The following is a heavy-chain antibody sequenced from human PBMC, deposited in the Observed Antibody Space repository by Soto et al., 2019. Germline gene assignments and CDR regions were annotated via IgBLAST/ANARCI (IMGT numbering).Heavy chain of an antibody. CDR3: ARLLKGYCTNGVCYKASGGWFDP. CDR2: IYHSGST. V-gene: IGHV4-30-2*01. J-gene: IGHJ5*02. Sequence: SETLSLTCAVSGGSISSGGYSWSWIRQPPGKGLEWIGYIYHSGSTYYNPSLKSRVTISVDRSKNQFSLKLSSVTAADTAVYYCARLLKGYCTNGVCYKASGGWFDPWGQGTLVTVSS. CDR1: GGSISSGGYS. D-gene: IGHD2-8*01.